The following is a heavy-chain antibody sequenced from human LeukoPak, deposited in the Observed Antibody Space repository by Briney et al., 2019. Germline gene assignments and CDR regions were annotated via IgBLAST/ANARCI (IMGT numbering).Heavy chain of an antibody. D-gene: IGHD3-9*01. CDR2: ISWNSGSI. Sequence: GGSLRLSCAASGFTFDDYAMHWVRQAPGKGLEWVSGISWNSGSIGYADSVKGRFTISRDNAKNSLYLQMNSLRAEDTAMYYCANGPHYNILTGFYKVRSHLDYWGQGTLVTVSS. CDR3: ANGPHYNILTGFYKVRSHLDY. J-gene: IGHJ4*02. V-gene: IGHV3-9*01. CDR1: GFTFDDYA.